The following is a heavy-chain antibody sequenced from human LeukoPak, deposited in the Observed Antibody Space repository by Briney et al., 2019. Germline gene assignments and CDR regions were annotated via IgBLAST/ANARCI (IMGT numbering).Heavy chain of an antibody. CDR1: GGTFSSYA. J-gene: IGHJ4*02. CDR3: ARDPPDRDSSGPPGIGSDDY. CDR2: IIPIFGIA. Sequence: SVKVSCKASGGTFSSYAISWVRQAPGQGLEWMGRIIPIFGIANYAQKFQGRVTITADKSTSTAYMELSSLRSEDTDVYYCARDPPDRDSSGPPGIGSDDYWGQVTLVTDSS. V-gene: IGHV1-69*04. D-gene: IGHD3-22*01.